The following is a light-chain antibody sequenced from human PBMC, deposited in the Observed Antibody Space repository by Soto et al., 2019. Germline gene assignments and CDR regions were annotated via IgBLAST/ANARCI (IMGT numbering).Light chain of an antibody. V-gene: IGKV1-39*01. CDR2: SAS. CDR1: QTISSY. J-gene: IGKJ2*01. Sequence: DIQMTQSPASLSASVGDRVSITCRASQTISSYLNWYQQKPGAAPKLLIYSASTLQSGVPSRFSGSGFGTDYALHISSLQPADFAVYYCHPTFRTPHTFGQANTLHIE. CDR3: HPTFRTPHT.